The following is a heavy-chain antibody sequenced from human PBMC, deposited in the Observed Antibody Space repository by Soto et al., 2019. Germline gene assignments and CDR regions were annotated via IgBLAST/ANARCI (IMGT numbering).Heavy chain of an antibody. J-gene: IGHJ6*02. CDR2: INPNTGAT. V-gene: IGHV1-2*02. CDR3: ARDLGYRNPKFYYYYGLDV. D-gene: IGHD6-13*01. CDR1: GYTFTDYY. Sequence: QVQVVQSGAEVKKPGVSVKVSCRASGYTFTDYYIHWVRQAPGQGLEWMGWINPNTGATKDAQKFQGRVTMTRDTSISTAYMELDRLTTDDTAVYYCARDLGYRNPKFYYYYGLDVWGQGTTVTVSS.